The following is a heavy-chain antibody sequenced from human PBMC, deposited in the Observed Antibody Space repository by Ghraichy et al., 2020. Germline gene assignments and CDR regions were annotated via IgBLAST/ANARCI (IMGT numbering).Heavy chain of an antibody. J-gene: IGHJ4*02. CDR3: ARDKGLLKRSFYFDY. CDR1: GDSISSYY. D-gene: IGHD1-26*01. V-gene: IGHV4-59*01. CDR2: FYYGGST. Sequence: SETLSLTCTVSGDSISSYYWSWIRQPPGKGLEWVGYFYYGGSTSYNPSLKSRVTISVDTSKNQFSLKLSSVTAADTAVYYCARDKGLLKRSFYFDYWGQGALVTVSS.